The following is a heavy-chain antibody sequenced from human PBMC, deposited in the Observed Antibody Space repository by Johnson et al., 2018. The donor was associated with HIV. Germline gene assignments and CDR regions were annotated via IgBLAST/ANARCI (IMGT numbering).Heavy chain of an antibody. CDR1: GFTFSSYG. V-gene: IGHV3-33*01. CDR2: IWYDGSNK. J-gene: IGHJ3*02. CDR3: ARDRGTMIVVGSAFDI. D-gene: IGHD3-22*01. Sequence: QVQLVESGGGVVQPGRSLRLSCAASGFTFSSYGMHWVRQAPGKGLEWVAVIWYDGSNKYYADSVKGRFTISRDSSKSALYLQMNSLRAEDTAVYYCARDRGTMIVVGSAFDIWGQGTRVTVSS.